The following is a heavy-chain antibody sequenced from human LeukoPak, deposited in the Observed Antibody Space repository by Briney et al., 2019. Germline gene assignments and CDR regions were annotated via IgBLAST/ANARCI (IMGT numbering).Heavy chain of an antibody. Sequence: PGGSLRLSCAASGVTFTNYAMTWVRQAPGKGLEWVSGISISGGSTDYADSVKGRFPISRDNSKNTLYLQMNSLRAEDTAVYYCAKVPAGNKVEYWGQGTLVTVSS. CDR3: AKVPAGNKVEY. CDR2: ISISGGST. D-gene: IGHD6-19*01. V-gene: IGHV3-23*01. J-gene: IGHJ4*02. CDR1: GVTFTNYA.